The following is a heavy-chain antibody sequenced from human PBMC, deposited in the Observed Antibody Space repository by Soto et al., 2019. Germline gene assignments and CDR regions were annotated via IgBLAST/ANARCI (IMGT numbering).Heavy chain of an antibody. CDR3: AREGPALYYDYGMDV. J-gene: IGHJ6*02. Sequence: QVQLVQSRGEVKKPGASVKVSCKTSGYSFTTYGISWVRQDPGQGLEWMGWISGYNGNTKYAQKLQGRVTMTTETSTSTAYIELRSRISDDEAVYYCAREGPALYYDYGMDVWGQGSTVTVSS. V-gene: IGHV1-18*01. CDR2: ISGYNGNT. CDR1: GYSFTTYG.